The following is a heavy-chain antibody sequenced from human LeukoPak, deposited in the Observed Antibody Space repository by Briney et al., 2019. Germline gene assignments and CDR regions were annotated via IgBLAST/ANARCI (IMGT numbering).Heavy chain of an antibody. CDR2: ISAYNGNT. V-gene: IGHV1-18*01. Sequence: ASVKVSCKASGYTFTSYGISWVRQAPGQGLEWMGWISAYNGNTNYAQKLQGRVTMTTDTSTSTAYMELSSLRSEDTAVYYCAREGGSPILWFGESGYFDYWGQGTLVTVSS. CDR1: GYTFTSYG. CDR3: AREGGSPILWFGESGYFDY. J-gene: IGHJ4*02. D-gene: IGHD3-10*01.